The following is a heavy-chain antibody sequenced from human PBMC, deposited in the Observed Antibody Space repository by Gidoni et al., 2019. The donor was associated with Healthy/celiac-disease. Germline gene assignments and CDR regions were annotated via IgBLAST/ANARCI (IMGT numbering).Heavy chain of an antibody. CDR1: GFTFSSYS. CDR3: ARVVGGPSGYGY. Sequence: EVQLVESGGGLVQPGGSLRLSCAASGFTFSSYSMNWVRQAPGKGLEWVSYISSSSTIYYADSVKGRFTISRDNAKNSLYLQMNSLRDEDTAVYYCARVVGGPSGYGYWGQGTLVTVSS. D-gene: IGHD3-22*01. J-gene: IGHJ4*02. CDR2: ISSSSTI. V-gene: IGHV3-48*02.